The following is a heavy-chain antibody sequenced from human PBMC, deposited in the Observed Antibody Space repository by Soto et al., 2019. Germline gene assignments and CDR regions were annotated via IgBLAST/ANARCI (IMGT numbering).Heavy chain of an antibody. V-gene: IGHV1-69*13. D-gene: IGHD3-16*02. Sequence: SVKVSCKSSGYIFKNYAVTWLRQAPGQGLEWMGGIIPVFGTPDYSQKFRGRVTITADESTSTVYMELRSLTSEDTAVYYCARHLYDYVWGSYRHWGQGTLVTVS. CDR3: ARHLYDYVWGSYRH. CDR2: IIPVFGTP. J-gene: IGHJ4*02. CDR1: GYIFKNYA.